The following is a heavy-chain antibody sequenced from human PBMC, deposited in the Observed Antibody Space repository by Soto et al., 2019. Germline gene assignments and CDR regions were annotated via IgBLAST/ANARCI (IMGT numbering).Heavy chain of an antibody. CDR3: ARDSDFLFGSTGYFDY. CDR2: ISGHDGKT. D-gene: IGHD2-15*01. Sequence: QVELKQSGAAVKKPGASVKVSCRASGYTFANYGITWVRQAPGQGLQWMGWISGHDGKTKSNKNLQGRITMTTDTSTNTAYLELKNLKSEDTAIYYCARDSDFLFGSTGYFDYWGQGTLVAVSS. CDR1: GYTFANYG. J-gene: IGHJ4*02. V-gene: IGHV1-18*04.